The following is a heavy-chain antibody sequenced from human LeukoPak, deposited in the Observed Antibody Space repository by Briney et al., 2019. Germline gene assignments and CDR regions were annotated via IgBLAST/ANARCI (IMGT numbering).Heavy chain of an antibody. V-gene: IGHV3-74*01. Sequence: GGSLRLSCAASGFTFSSYWMHWVRQAPGKGLVWVSRINSDGSSTSYADSVKGRSTISRDNAKNTLYLQMNSLRAEDTAVYYCAREYYDYVWGSYPYGMDVWGQGTTVTVSS. D-gene: IGHD3-16*01. J-gene: IGHJ6*02. CDR3: AREYYDYVWGSYPYGMDV. CDR2: INSDGSST. CDR1: GFTFSSYW.